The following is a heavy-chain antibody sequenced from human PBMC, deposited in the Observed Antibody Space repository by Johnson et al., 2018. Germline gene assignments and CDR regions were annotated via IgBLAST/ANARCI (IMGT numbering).Heavy chain of an antibody. CDR1: GYTFTSYD. J-gene: IGHJ3*02. CDR2: MNPNSGNT. D-gene: IGHD3-10*01. CDR3: ARNRTAMVPSAFDI. V-gene: IGHV1-8*01. Sequence: QVQLVQSGAEVKKXGASVKVXCKASGYTFTSYDINWVRQATGQGLEWMGWMNPNSGNTGHAPKFQGRATMTRNTSISPAYMELRSLRSEDTAMYYCARNRTAMVPSAFDIWGQGTMVTVSS.